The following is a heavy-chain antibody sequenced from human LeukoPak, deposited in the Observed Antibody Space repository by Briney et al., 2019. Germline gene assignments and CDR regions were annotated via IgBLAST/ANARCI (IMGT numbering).Heavy chain of an antibody. D-gene: IGHD2-15*01. J-gene: IGHJ5*02. CDR1: GFTVSSNY. Sequence: GGSLRLSCAASGFTVSSNYMSWVRQAPGKGLEWVSVIYSGGSTYYADSVKGRFTISRDNSKNTLYLQMNSLRAEDTAVYYCARHHCSGGSCYSDWFDPWGQGTLVTVSS. CDR3: ARHHCSGGSCYSDWFDP. V-gene: IGHV3-53*01. CDR2: IYSGGST.